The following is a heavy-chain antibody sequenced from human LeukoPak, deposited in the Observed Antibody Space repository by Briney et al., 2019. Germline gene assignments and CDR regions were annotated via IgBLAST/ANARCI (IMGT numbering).Heavy chain of an antibody. CDR3: ARDGYDSSGYFSY. D-gene: IGHD3-22*01. CDR1: GYTFTGYY. CDR2: INPNSGGT. V-gene: IGHV1-2*02. J-gene: IGHJ4*02. Sequence: ASVKVSCKASGYTFTGYYMHWVRQALGQGLEWMGWINPNSGGTNYAQKFQGRVTMTRDTSISTAYMELSRLRSDDTAVYYCARDGYDSSGYFSYWGQGTLVTVSS.